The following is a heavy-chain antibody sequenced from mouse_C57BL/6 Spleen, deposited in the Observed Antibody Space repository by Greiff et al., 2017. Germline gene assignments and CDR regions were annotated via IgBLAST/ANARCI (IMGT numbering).Heavy chain of an antibody. CDR1: GYSITSGYY. Sequence: EVKLQESGPGLVKPSQSLSLTCSVTGYSITSGYYWNWIRQFPGNKLEWMGYISYDGSNNYNPSLKNRISITRDTSKNQFFLQLNSVTTEDTATYYCARESSYGRWYFDVWGTGTTVTVSS. CDR3: ARESSYGRWYFDV. J-gene: IGHJ1*03. CDR2: ISYDGSN. V-gene: IGHV3-6*01. D-gene: IGHD1-1*01.